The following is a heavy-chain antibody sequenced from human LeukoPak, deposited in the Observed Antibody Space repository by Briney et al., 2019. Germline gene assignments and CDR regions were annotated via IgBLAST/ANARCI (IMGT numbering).Heavy chain of an antibody. J-gene: IGHJ3*02. CDR2: IYYSGST. CDR3: ARDPYSPSGAFDI. CDR1: GGSISSSTYY. Sequence: SETLSLTCTVSGGSISSSTYYWGWIRQPPGKGLEWIGSIYYSGSTYYNPSLKSRVTISLDTSKNQFSLKLSSVTAADTAVYYCARDPYSPSGAFDIWGQGTMVTVSS. D-gene: IGHD1-26*01. V-gene: IGHV4-39*07.